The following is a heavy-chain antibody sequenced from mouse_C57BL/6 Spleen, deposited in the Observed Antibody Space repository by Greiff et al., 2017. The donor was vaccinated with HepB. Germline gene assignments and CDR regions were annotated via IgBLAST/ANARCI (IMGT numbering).Heavy chain of an antibody. CDR3: ARGDYYYGSSLYAMDY. D-gene: IGHD1-1*01. V-gene: IGHV5-16*01. Sequence: EVQVVESEGGLVQPGSSMKLSCTASGFTFSDYYMAWVRQVPEKGLEWVANINYDGSSTYYLDSLKSRFTISRDNAKNILYLQMSSLKSEDTATYYCARGDYYYGSSLYAMDYWGQGTSVTVSS. J-gene: IGHJ4*01. CDR1: GFTFSDYY. CDR2: INYDGSST.